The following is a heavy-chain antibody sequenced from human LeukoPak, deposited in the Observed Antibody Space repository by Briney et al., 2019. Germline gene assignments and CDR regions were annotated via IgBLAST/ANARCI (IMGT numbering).Heavy chain of an antibody. CDR1: GYTLPELS. CDR2: FDPEDGET. J-gene: IGHJ3*02. CDR3: ATENLGGSGSYSNDAFDI. D-gene: IGHD3-10*01. Sequence: SGKVSRKLSGYTLPELSMHWVPQAPGTRLEGTGGFDPEDGETIHPQKPPGRVTMTEDTSTDTAVMELSSLRSEDTAVHYCATENLGGSGSYSNDAFDIWGQGTMVTVSS. V-gene: IGHV1-24*01.